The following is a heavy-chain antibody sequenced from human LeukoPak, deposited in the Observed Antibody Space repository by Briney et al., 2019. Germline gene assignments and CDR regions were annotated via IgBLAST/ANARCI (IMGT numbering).Heavy chain of an antibody. CDR3: ARDPSLAVAGTY. D-gene: IGHD6-19*01. J-gene: IGHJ4*02. CDR2: IYYSGST. V-gene: IGHV4-39*07. CDR1: GGSISSSSYY. Sequence: SETLSLTCTVSGGSISSSSYYWGWIRQPPGKGLEWIGSIYYSGSTYYNPSLKSRVTISVDTSKNQFSLKLSSVTAADTAVYCCARDPSLAVAGTYWGQGSLVTVSS.